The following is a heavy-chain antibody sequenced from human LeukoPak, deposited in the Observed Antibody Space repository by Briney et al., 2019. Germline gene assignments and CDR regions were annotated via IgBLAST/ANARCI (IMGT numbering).Heavy chain of an antibody. CDR2: IYAGGST. CDR3: ARGTPLLRFDY. J-gene: IGHJ4*02. CDR1: GFTVSSNY. Sequence: GSPRLSCAASGFTVSSNYMSWVRQAPGKGLEWASVIYAGGSTYYADSVKGRFTISRDNSKNTLYLQMNSLRAEDTAVYYCARGTPLLRFDYWGQGTLVTAS. V-gene: IGHV3-66*01. D-gene: IGHD3-22*01.